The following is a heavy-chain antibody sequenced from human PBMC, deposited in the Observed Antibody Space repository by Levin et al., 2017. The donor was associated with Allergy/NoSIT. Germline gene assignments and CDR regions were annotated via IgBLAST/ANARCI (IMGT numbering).Heavy chain of an antibody. CDR2: ISRSGSTI. CDR3: TKIKHDYFHYSMDV. V-gene: IGHV3-48*03. CDR1: GFTFRSYE. J-gene: IGHJ6*02. D-gene: IGHD2/OR15-2a*01. Sequence: PSETLSLTCAASGFTFRSYEMNWVRQAPGKGLEWVSYISRSGSTIHYADSVKGRFTISRDNAKNSLYLQMNSLRAEDTAVYYCTKIKHDYFHYSMDVWGQGTTVTVSS.